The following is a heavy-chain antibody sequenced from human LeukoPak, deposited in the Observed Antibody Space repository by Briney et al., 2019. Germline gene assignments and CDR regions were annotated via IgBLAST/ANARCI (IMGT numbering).Heavy chain of an antibody. Sequence: ASVKVSCMASGYTFTGYYMHWVRQAPGQGLEWMGWINPNSGGTNYAQKFQGRVTMTRDTSIGTAYMELSRLRSDDTAVYYCARVTTVTTGNWFDPWGQGTLVTVSS. CDR1: GYTFTGYY. V-gene: IGHV1-2*02. D-gene: IGHD4-17*01. J-gene: IGHJ5*02. CDR2: INPNSGGT. CDR3: ARVTTVTTGNWFDP.